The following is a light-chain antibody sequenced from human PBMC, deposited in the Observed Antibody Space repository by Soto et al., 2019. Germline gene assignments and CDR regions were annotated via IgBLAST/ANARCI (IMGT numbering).Light chain of an antibody. V-gene: IGKV1-27*01. CDR3: QKYNSAPWT. Sequence: DIQMTQSPSSLSASVGHRVTITCRASQGISNYLAWYQQKSGKVPKLLIYAASTLQSVVPSRFSGSRSGTDFTLTISSLQPEDVATYYCQKYNSAPWTFGQRTKVEIK. CDR1: QGISNY. CDR2: AAS. J-gene: IGKJ1*01.